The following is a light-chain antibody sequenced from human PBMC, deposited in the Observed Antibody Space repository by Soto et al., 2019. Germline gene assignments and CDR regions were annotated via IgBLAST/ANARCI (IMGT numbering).Light chain of an antibody. Sequence: EIVLTQSPGTLSLSPGDRATLSCRASQSIGTYLAWYQQKPGQAPRLLIYDASNGAAGIPARFSGSGSGTDFTLTISSLEPEDFAVYFCQHRSNSPPTWTFGQGTKVEIK. CDR3: QHRSNSPPTWT. J-gene: IGKJ1*01. V-gene: IGKV3-11*01. CDR1: QSIGTY. CDR2: DAS.